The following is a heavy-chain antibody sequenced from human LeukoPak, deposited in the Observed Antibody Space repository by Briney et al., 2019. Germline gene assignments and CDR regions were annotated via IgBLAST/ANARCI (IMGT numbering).Heavy chain of an antibody. D-gene: IGHD1-26*01. CDR2: ISGSGGST. V-gene: IGHV3-23*01. Sequence: GGSLRLSCAASGFTFSSYAMGWVRQAPGKGLEWVSYISGSGGSTYYADSVKGRFTISRDNSKNTLYLQMNSLRAEDTAVYYCAKDRGSRDYFDYWGQGTLVTVSS. CDR1: GFTFSSYA. J-gene: IGHJ4*02. CDR3: AKDRGSRDYFDY.